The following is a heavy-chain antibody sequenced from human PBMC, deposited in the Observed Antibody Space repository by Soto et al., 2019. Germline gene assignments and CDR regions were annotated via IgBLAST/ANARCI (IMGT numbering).Heavy chain of an antibody. J-gene: IGHJ5*02. CDR3: ARESGDWPLNWFDP. Sequence: PGGYLRLSCAASGFNFSNHWMHWVRQRPAEGLVWVSRITSDGKSKAYAESVKGRFAISRDNAKNTLYLQMNGLTAEDTAVYYCARESGDWPLNWFDPWGQGTLVTVPS. CDR1: GFNFSNHW. CDR2: ITSDGKSK. V-gene: IGHV3-74*01. D-gene: IGHD2-21*02.